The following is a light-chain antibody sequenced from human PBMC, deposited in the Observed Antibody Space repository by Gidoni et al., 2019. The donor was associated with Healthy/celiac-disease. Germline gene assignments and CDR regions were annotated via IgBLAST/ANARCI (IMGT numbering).Light chain of an antibody. CDR3: AAWDDSLSGHVV. CDR2: SNN. J-gene: IGLJ2*01. V-gene: IGLV1-47*02. CDR1: SSNIGSND. Sequence: QSVLTQPPSASGTPGQRVTISCSGSSSNIGSNDVYCYQQLPGTAPKLLIYSNNQRPSGGPDRFSGSKSGTSASLAISGLRSEDEADYYCAAWDDSLSGHVVFGGGTKLTVL.